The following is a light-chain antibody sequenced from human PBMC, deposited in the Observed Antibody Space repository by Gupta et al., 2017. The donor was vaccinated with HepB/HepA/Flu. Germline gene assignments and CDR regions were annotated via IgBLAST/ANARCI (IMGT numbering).Light chain of an antibody. Sequence: AGLTQPPSVSKGLGQTATLTCTGNSNNVGNQGALWLQQHQGHPPKLLSYRNDNRPSGISERFSASRSGNTASLSITGLQPEDEADYYCSAWDVSLSAGVFGGGTKLTVL. CDR3: SAWDVSLSAGV. V-gene: IGLV10-54*04. CDR1: SNNVGNQG. CDR2: RND. J-gene: IGLJ3*02.